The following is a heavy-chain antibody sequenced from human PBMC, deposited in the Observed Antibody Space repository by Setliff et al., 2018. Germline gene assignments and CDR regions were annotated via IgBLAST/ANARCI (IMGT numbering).Heavy chain of an antibody. CDR1: GFIFTSYA. Sequence: PGGSLRLSCAASGFIFTSYAMSWVRQAPGKGLEWVAYIWYDGSNKYYLDSVKGRFTVSRDNSKDTLYLQMNSLRVEDSAIYYCVCFSWRGCSGDTCYSGDDSFDMWGQGTEVTVSS. CDR3: VCFSWRGCSGDTCYSGDDSFDM. V-gene: IGHV3-30*02. CDR2: IWYDGSNK. J-gene: IGHJ3*02. D-gene: IGHD2-15*01.